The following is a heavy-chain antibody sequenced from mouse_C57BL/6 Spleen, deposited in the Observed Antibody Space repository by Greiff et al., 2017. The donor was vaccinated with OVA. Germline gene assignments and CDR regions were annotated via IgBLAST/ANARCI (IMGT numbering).Heavy chain of an antibody. J-gene: IGHJ2*01. CDR1: GYTFTDYE. V-gene: IGHV1-15*01. Sequence: LVESGAELVRPGASVTLSCKASGYTFTDYEMHWVKQTPVHGLEWIGAIDPETGGTAYNQKFKGKAILTADKSSSTAYMELRSLTSEDSAVYYCTRYGYLDYWGQGTTLTVSS. CDR3: TRYGYLDY. D-gene: IGHD2-10*02. CDR2: IDPETGGT.